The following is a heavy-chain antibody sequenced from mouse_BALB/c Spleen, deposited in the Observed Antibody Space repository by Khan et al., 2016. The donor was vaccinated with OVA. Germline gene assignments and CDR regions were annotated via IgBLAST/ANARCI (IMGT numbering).Heavy chain of an antibody. D-gene: IGHD2-10*01. CDR2: IWSDGRT. CDR1: GFSLTNYG. Sequence: VELVESGPGLVAPSQSLSITCTISGFSLTNYGVHWVRQPPGKGLEWLVVIWSDGRTNYNSALKSRLTISKDNSKSQVFLKMNSLQTDDTAMYFCARQPYYHYNIMDYWGQGTSVTVSS. J-gene: IGHJ4*01. CDR3: ARQPYYHYNIMDY. V-gene: IGHV2-6-1*01.